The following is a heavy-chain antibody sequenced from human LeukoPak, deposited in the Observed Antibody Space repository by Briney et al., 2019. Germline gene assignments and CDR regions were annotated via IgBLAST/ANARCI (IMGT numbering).Heavy chain of an antibody. Sequence: GGSLRLSCAAPGFSFRNYGMHGVRQAPGEGLRWGVFIWYDGTNKYYEASVKGRFTNSRDKSKNIVDLQMNSLRGEDTAVYYCARDVSPFITGTKGDWGQATLVSVCS. D-gene: IGHD1-7*01. CDR1: GFSFRNYG. J-gene: IGHJ4*02. CDR3: ARDVSPFITGTKGD. CDR2: IWYDGTNK. V-gene: IGHV3-30*02.